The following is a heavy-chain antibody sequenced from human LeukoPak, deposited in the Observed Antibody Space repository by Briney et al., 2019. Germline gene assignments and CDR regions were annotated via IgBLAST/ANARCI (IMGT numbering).Heavy chain of an antibody. CDR3: ARPVGYCNSANCYEYFDY. CDR1: GVPITSSSSY. CDR2: IYYSGRA. D-gene: IGHD2-2*01. Sequence: SETLSLTCSAPGVPITSSSSYWGWIRQPPRKCLEWIGSIYYSGRAYYNPSLKTRVTMSVDTSKNQFYLKLRSVPAADTAVYYCARPVGYCNSANCYEYFDYWGQGTLLTVSS. V-gene: IGHV4-39*01. J-gene: IGHJ4*02.